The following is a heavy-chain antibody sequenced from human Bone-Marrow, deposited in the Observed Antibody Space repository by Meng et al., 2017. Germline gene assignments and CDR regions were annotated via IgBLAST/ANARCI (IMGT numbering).Heavy chain of an antibody. CDR3: ARGFSGWLGMDYFDY. CDR1: GFTFSTYN. D-gene: IGHD6-19*01. Sequence: GGSLRLSCAASGFTFSTYNMNWVRQAPGKGLEWVSSISGGRSYIYYADSMRGRFTISRDNAKNSLYLQMNSPRAEDTAVYYCARGFSGWLGMDYFDYWGQGTLVTVSS. V-gene: IGHV3-21*01. CDR2: ISGGRSYI. J-gene: IGHJ4*02.